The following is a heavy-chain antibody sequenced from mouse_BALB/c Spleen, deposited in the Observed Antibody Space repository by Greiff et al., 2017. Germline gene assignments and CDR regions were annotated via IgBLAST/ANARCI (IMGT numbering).Heavy chain of an antibody. CDR3: AQLGRFAY. D-gene: IGHD4-1*02. CDR2: ISSGSSNI. CDR1: GFTFSSFG. V-gene: IGHV5-17*02. Sequence: EVQLVESGGGLVQPGGSRKLSCAASGFTFSSFGMHWVRQAPEKGLEWVAYISSGSSNIYYADTVKGRFTISRDNPKNTLFLQMTSLRSEDTAMYYYAQLGRFAYWGQGTLVTVSA. J-gene: IGHJ3*01.